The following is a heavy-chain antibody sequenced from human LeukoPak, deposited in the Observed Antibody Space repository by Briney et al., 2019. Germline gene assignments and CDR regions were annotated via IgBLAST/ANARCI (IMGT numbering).Heavy chain of an antibody. CDR1: GGSISSSSYY. J-gene: IGHJ4*02. Sequence: PSETLSLTCTVSGGSISSSSYYWGWIRQPPGKGLEWIGSIYYSGSTYYNPSLKSRVTISVDTSKNQFSLKLSSVTAADTAVYCCARHRDPLTGRYYFDYWGQGTLVTVSS. D-gene: IGHD3-9*01. V-gene: IGHV4-39*01. CDR3: ARHRDPLTGRYYFDY. CDR2: IYYSGST.